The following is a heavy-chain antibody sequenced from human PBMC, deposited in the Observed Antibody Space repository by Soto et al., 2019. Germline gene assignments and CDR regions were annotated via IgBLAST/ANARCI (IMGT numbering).Heavy chain of an antibody. CDR3: AVPGSSGWYDGAFDI. Sequence: ASVKVSCKASGFTFTSSAMQWVRQARGQRLEWIGWIVVGSGNTNYAQKFQERVTITRDMSTSTAYMELSSLRSEDTAVYYYAVPGSSGWYDGAFDIWGQGTMVTVSS. CDR1: GFTFTSSA. D-gene: IGHD6-19*01. V-gene: IGHV1-58*02. CDR2: IVVGSGNT. J-gene: IGHJ3*02.